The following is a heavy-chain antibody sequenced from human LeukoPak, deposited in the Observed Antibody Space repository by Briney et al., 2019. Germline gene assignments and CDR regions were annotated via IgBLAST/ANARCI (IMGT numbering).Heavy chain of an antibody. CDR3: TRGAGWLIDY. J-gene: IGHJ4*02. CDR2: FHNSGTS. CDR1: DDSTSDYY. D-gene: IGHD3-16*01. V-gene: IGHV4-59*01. Sequence: SETLSLTSTVSDDSTSDYYRGWIRQPPGKGLEWIGYFHNSGTSTFNPSLKSRVTISADTSKNQFSLKLNSLTTADTAVYYCTRGAGWLIDYWGQGILVTVSS.